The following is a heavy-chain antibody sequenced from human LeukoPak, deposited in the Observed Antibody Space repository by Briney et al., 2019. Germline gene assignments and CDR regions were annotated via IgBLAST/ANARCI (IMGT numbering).Heavy chain of an antibody. Sequence: PSETLSLTCTVSGGSISSSNYFWGWIRQPPGKGLEWVGSIYYTGSTYYNPSLKSRVTISVDTSKNQFSLKLSSVTAADTAVYYCARGSRRYFDWPSGNYFDYWGQGTLVTVSS. CDR1: GGSISSSNYF. V-gene: IGHV4-39*01. J-gene: IGHJ4*02. D-gene: IGHD3-9*01. CDR3: ARGSRRYFDWPSGNYFDY. CDR2: IYYTGST.